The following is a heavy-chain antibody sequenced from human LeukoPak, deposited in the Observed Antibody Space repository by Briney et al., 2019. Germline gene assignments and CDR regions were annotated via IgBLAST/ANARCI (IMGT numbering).Heavy chain of an antibody. Sequence: PSETLSLTRAVSGGSISSIGYSWSWIRLPPGKGLEWIGYIHHTGSTYYNPSLKSRVTISVDRSKNQFSLKLSSVTAADTAMYFCARTPTYCGGDCYYFDPWGQGTLVTVSS. CDR3: ARTPTYCGGDCYYFDP. CDR1: GGSISSIGYS. CDR2: IHHTGST. D-gene: IGHD2-21*02. V-gene: IGHV4-30-2*01. J-gene: IGHJ5*02.